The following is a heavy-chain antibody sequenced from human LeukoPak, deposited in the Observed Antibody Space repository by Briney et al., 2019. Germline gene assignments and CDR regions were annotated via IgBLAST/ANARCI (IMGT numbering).Heavy chain of an antibody. CDR3: ARGLWFGDENPPYFDY. V-gene: IGHV4-61*02. CDR1: GRFISSNNYY. J-gene: IGHJ4*02. CDR2: IYTSHST. Sequence: SHTLSLTCTVWGRFISSNNYYCSSILQPAGKGLEWIERIYTSHSTNYNPSLKSQLTLSVDTYKNKSSLKLNSGTAADTAVYYCARGLWFGDENPPYFDYWGQGALVTVSS. D-gene: IGHD3-10*01.